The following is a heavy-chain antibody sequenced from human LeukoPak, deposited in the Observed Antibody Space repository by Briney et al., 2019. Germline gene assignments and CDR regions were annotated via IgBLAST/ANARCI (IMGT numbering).Heavy chain of an antibody. D-gene: IGHD2-21*01. CDR3: VRGLRY. J-gene: IGHJ4*02. V-gene: IGHV4-34*01. Sequence: SETLSLTCAVHGGSFSGYYWSWIRQPPGKGLEWIGEINHSGSTNYNPSLKSRVTISVDTSKNQFSLKLSSVTAADTAVYYCVRGLRYWGQGTLVTVSS. CDR2: INHSGST. CDR1: GGSFSGYY.